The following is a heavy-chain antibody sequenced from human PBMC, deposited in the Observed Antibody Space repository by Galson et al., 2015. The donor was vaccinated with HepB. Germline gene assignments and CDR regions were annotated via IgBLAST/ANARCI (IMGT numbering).Heavy chain of an antibody. J-gene: IGHJ1*01. Sequence: CAISGDSVSSNSAAWNWIRQSPSRGLEWLGRTYYRSKWYNDYAVSVKSRITINPDTSKNQFSLQLNSVTPEDTAVYYCAREGPDCSSTSCYSSRGEYFQLWGQGTMVTVS. CDR3: AREGPDCSSTSCYSSRGEYFQL. D-gene: IGHD2-2*02. V-gene: IGHV6-1*01. CDR2: TYYRSKWYN. CDR1: GDSVSSNSAA.